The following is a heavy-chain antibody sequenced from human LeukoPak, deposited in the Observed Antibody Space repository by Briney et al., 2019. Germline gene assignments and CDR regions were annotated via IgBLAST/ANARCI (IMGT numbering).Heavy chain of an antibody. V-gene: IGHV3-23*01. D-gene: IGHD3-10*01. Sequence: GGSLRLSCAAFGFTFSSYAMSWVRQAPGKGLEWVSAISGSGGSTYYADSVKGRFTISRDNSKNTLYLQMNSLRAEDTAVYYCAKGLWFGESPFDYWGQGTLVTVSS. CDR1: GFTFSSYA. CDR3: AKGLWFGESPFDY. J-gene: IGHJ4*02. CDR2: ISGSGGST.